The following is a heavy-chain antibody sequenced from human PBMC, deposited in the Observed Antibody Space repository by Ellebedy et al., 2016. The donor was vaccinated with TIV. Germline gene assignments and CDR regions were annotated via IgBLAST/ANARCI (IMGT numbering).Heavy chain of an antibody. CDR3: AKGRGGGSDSSAPRYYFDY. J-gene: IGHJ4*02. V-gene: IGHV3-23*01. D-gene: IGHD3-22*01. CDR1: GFTFSGYA. Sequence: GESLKISCVASGFTFSGYAMSWVRQAPGKGLEWVSAISGGGGTTYYADSVKGRFTISRDNSKSTLYLQMNSLRADDTAVYYCAKGRGGGSDSSAPRYYFDYWGLGTLVTVSS. CDR2: ISGGGGTT.